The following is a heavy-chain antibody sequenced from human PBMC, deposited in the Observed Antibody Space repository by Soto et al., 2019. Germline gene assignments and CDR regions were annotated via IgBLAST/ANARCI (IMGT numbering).Heavy chain of an antibody. J-gene: IGHJ4*02. CDR1: GFSLSKARMG. Sequence: GSGPTLVNPRETLTLTCTVSGFSLSKARMGVSWIRQPPGKALEWLAHIFSNDEKSYSTSLKSRLTISKDTSKSQVVLTMTNMDPVDTATYYCARILEGDSSSWFFDYWGQGTLVTVSS. V-gene: IGHV2-26*01. CDR3: ARILEGDSSSWFFDY. CDR2: IFSNDEK. D-gene: IGHD6-13*01.